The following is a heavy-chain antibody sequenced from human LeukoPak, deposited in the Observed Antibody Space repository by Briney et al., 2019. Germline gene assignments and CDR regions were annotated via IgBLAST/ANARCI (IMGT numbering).Heavy chain of an antibody. V-gene: IGHV3-33*06. D-gene: IGHD1-14*01. J-gene: IGHJ2*01. Sequence: GRSLRLSCAASGFTFSGYGMHWVRQAPGKGLEWVAVIWYDGSTKYYAESVKGRFTISRDNSKKTLYLQMNSLRAEDTALYYCAKSESEVWPRYFDLWGRGTLVTVSS. CDR3: AKSESEVWPRYFDL. CDR1: GFTFSGYG. CDR2: IWYDGSTK.